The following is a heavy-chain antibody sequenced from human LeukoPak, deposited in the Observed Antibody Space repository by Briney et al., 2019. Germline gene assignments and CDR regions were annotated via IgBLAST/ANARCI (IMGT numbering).Heavy chain of an antibody. CDR1: GFTFSSYA. CDR3: AKQGLTTRIPSDY. D-gene: IGHD4-17*01. CDR2: ISDSGAYA. J-gene: IGHJ4*02. Sequence: PGGSLRLSCAASGFTFSSYAMSWVRQAPGKGLEWVSTISDSGAYAYYADSVKGRFTISRDNSKNTLYLQMNSLRAEDTAVYYCAKQGLTTRIPSDYWGQGTLVTVSS. V-gene: IGHV3-23*01.